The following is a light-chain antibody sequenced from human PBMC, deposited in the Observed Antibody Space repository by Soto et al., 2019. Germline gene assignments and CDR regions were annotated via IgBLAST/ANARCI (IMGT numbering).Light chain of an antibody. CDR1: SVHSSYA. J-gene: IGLJ2*01. V-gene: IGLV4-69*01. CDR3: QTWGTVV. CDR2: VNSDGSH. Sequence: QLVLTQSPSASASLGASVKLTCTLSSVHSSYAIAWHQQQPEKGPRYLMKVNSDGSHSKGDGIPDRFSGSSSGAERYLTISSLQSEDEADYYCQTWGTVVFGGGTKLTVL.